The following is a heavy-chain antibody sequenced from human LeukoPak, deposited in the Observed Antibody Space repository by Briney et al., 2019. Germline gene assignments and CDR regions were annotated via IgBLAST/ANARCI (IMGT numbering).Heavy chain of an antibody. CDR3: ARHCSSTGCYFNYYGMDV. Sequence: GGSLRLSCAASGFTFSSYSMNWVRQAPGKGLEWVSSISSSSSYIYYADSVKGRFTISRDNAKNSLYLQMNSLRAEDTAVYYCARHCSSTGCYFNYYGMDVWGQGTTVTVSS. CDR2: ISSSSSYI. CDR1: GFTFSSYS. D-gene: IGHD2-2*01. V-gene: IGHV3-21*01. J-gene: IGHJ6*02.